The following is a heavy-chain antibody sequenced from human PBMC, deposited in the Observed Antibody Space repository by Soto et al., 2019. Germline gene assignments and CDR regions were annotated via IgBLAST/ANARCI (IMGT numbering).Heavy chain of an antibody. D-gene: IGHD6-13*01. Sequence: PGESLKISCRCSGYTFSNLWIAWVLHLPGEGLESTGISYPGSHETRYSPSFHGKVTISADKSINTAYLQWSSLEASDSAFYYCARSPRSSPYFDYWGQGALVTVSS. CDR3: ARSPRSSPYFDY. V-gene: IGHV5-51*01. CDR1: GYTFSNLW. J-gene: IGHJ4*02. CDR2: SYPGSHET.